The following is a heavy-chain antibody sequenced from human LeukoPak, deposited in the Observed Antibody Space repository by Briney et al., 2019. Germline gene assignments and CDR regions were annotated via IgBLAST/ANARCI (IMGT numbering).Heavy chain of an antibody. Sequence: GASVKVSCKASGGTFSSYAISWVRQAPGQGLEWMGGIIPIFGTANYAQKFQGRVTITADKSTSTAYMELSSLRSEDTAVYYCARAGYCSSTSCLLFPYYYYMDVWGKGTTVTVSS. CDR1: GGTFSSYA. CDR3: ARAGYCSSTSCLLFPYYYYMDV. CDR2: IIPIFGTA. V-gene: IGHV1-69*06. D-gene: IGHD2-2*01. J-gene: IGHJ6*03.